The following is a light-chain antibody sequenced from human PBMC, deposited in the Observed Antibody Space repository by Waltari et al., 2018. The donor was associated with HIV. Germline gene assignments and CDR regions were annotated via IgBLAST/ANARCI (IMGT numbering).Light chain of an antibody. Sequence: SYELTQLPSVSVSPGQTARITCSGDNWGDKYACWYQQRPGQSPVLVIYQDTKRPSGIPGRFAGYTSGNTATLTISGTQAMDAADYYCQAFDSSTVVFGGGTKLTVL. CDR3: QAFDSSTVV. CDR1: NWGDKY. V-gene: IGLV3-1*01. CDR2: QDT. J-gene: IGLJ2*01.